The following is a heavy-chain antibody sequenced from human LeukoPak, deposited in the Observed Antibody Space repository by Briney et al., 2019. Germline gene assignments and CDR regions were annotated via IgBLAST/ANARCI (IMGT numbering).Heavy chain of an antibody. CDR1: GYTFNSYD. D-gene: IGHD3-22*01. Sequence: ASVKVSCKAFGYTFNSYDINWVRQATGQGLEWMGWMNPNSGSTGYAQKFQGRVTITRNTSIRTAYMELSSLRSEDTAVYYCARGLYDSSGYYADYWGQGTLVTVSS. CDR2: MNPNSGST. CDR3: ARGLYDSSGYYADY. V-gene: IGHV1-8*03. J-gene: IGHJ4*02.